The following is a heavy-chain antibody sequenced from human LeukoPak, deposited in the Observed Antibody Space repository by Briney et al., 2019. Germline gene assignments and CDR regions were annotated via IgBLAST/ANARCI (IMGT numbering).Heavy chain of an antibody. CDR2: IDGYNGNT. Sequence: ASVKVSCKAPGYTFTSSGTSWVRQAPGQGLEWMGWIDGYNGNTNYAQKLQGRVTMTTDTSTTTAYMELRSLRLDDTAVYYCARAGSYYYMDVWGKGTTATVSS. D-gene: IGHD1-1*01. V-gene: IGHV1-18*01. CDR3: ARAGSYYYMDV. J-gene: IGHJ6*03. CDR1: GYTFTSSG.